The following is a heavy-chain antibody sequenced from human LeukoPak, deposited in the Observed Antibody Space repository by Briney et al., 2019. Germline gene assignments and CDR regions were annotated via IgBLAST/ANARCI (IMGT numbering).Heavy chain of an antibody. CDR3: ARDSSLRGKQWLVLEPTYYFDY. CDR1: GFTFSSYA. J-gene: IGHJ4*02. Sequence: PGGSLRLSCAASGFTFSSYAMHWVRQAPGKGLEWVAVISYDGSNKYYADSVKGRFTISRDNSKNTLYLQMNSLRAEDTAVYYCARDSSLRGKQWLVLEPTYYFDYWGQGTLVTVSS. D-gene: IGHD6-19*01. CDR2: ISYDGSNK. V-gene: IGHV3-30-3*01.